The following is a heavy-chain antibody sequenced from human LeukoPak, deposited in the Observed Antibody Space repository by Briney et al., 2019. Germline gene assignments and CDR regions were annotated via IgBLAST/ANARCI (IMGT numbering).Heavy chain of an antibody. J-gene: IGHJ4*02. V-gene: IGHV4-4*02. Sequence: PSGTLSLTCTISGDSISSTNWWSWVRQPPGKGLEWIGQIYETGSTNYNSSLKSRVTISLDKSKNQFSLKLSSVTAADTAVYYCARRNRGSSTSWTLDHWGQGILVTVSS. CDR3: ARRNRGSSTSWTLDH. CDR2: IYETGST. CDR1: GDSISSTNW. D-gene: IGHD2-8*01.